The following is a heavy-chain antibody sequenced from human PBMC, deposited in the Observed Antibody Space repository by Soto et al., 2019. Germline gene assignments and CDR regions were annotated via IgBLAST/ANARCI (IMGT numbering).Heavy chain of an antibody. V-gene: IGHV3-33*01. CDR2: IWFDGTKT. CDR3: ARVNGGDGYNGGTLDY. D-gene: IGHD2-8*01. CDR1: GFTFSSFG. J-gene: IGHJ4*01. Sequence: QVHLVESGGDVVQPGRSLRLSCAASGFTFSSFGMHWVRQAPGKGLEWVAVIWFDGTKTYYADSVRGRFTISRDNSRDKVDMQMNSVRPDDTAVYYCARVNGGDGYNGGTLDYWGQGTLVTVSP.